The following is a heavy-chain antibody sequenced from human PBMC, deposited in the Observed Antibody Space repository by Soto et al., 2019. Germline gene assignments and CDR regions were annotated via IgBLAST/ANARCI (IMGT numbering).Heavy chain of an antibody. V-gene: IGHV4-59*01. CDR3: AKGAGRDGYNTA. CDR2: IFYTGIT. D-gene: IGHD5-12*01. CDR1: GDSINSSY. Sequence: QVQLQQSGPGLLKPSETLSLTCTVSGDSINSSYWSWFRQPPGKGLEYVGFIFYTGITSYNPSLKSRATISMDTSKNQFSLNPTSMTAADTAVCYCAKGAGRDGYNTARGQGTLVTVS. J-gene: IGHJ4*02.